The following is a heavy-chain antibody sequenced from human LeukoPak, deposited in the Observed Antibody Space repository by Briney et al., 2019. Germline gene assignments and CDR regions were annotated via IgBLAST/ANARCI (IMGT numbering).Heavy chain of an antibody. CDR1: AFTFSSYA. J-gene: IGHJ4*02. D-gene: IGHD6-13*01. CDR2: ISSSSSYI. CDR3: ASSTSDGYSSSWYRDY. V-gene: IGHV3-21*01. Sequence: GGSLRLSCAASAFTFSSYAMTWVRQAPGKGLEWVSSISSSSSYIYYADSVKGRFTISRDNAKNSLYLQMNSLRAEDTAVYYCASSTSDGYSSSWYRDYWGQGTLVTVSS.